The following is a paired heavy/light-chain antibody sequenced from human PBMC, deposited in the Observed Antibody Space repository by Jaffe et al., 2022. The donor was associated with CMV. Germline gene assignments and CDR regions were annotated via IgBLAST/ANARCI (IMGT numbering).Heavy chain of an antibody. CDR3: ARTKPHYGGYVEAGFDY. J-gene: IGHJ4*02. D-gene: IGHD5-12*01. Sequence: EVQLVETGGGLIQPGGSLRLSCAASGFTVSSNYMSWVRQAPGKGLEWVSVIYSGGSTYYADSVKGRFTISRDNSKNTLYLQMNSLRAEDTAVYYCARTKPHYGGYVEAGFDYWGQGTLVTVSS. CDR2: IYSGGST. V-gene: IGHV3-53*02. CDR1: GFTVSSNY.
Light chain of an antibody. CDR2: KAS. J-gene: IGKJ1*01. CDR1: QSISSW. V-gene: IGKV1-5*03. Sequence: DIQMTQSPSTLSASVGDRVTITCRASQSISSWLAWYQQKPGKAPKLLIYKASSLESGVPSRFSGSGSGTEFTLTISSLQPDDFATYYCQQYNSYLWTFGQGTKVEIK. CDR3: QQYNSYLWT.